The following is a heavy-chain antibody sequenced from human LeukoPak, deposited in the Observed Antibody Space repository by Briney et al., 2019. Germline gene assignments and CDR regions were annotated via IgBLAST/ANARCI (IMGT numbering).Heavy chain of an antibody. Sequence: GASVKVSCKASGYTFTGYYMHWVRQAPGQGLEWMGWINPNSGGTNYAQKFQGWVTMTRDTSISTVYMELSRLRSDDTAVYYCARDGGRSKKNYYGMDVWGQGTTVTVSS. CDR2: INPNSGGT. J-gene: IGHJ6*02. D-gene: IGHD3-16*01. CDR1: GYTFTGYY. V-gene: IGHV1-2*04. CDR3: ARDGGRSKKNYYGMDV.